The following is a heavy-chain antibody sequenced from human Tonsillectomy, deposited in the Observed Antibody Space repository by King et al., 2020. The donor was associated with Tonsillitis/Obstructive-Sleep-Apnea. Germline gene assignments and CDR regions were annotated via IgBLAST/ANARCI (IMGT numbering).Heavy chain of an antibody. Sequence: EVQLVESGGGLVQPGGSLRLSCAASGFTFSNYEMNWVRQAPGKGLEWVSYISSSGSTIYYADSVKGRFTISRDNASSSVYLQMNSLGGDDTAVYYCAGRVSGVGATPDYWGQGTLVTVAS. V-gene: IGHV3-48*03. J-gene: IGHJ4*02. CDR2: ISSSGSTI. D-gene: IGHD1-26*01. CDR1: GFTFSNYE. CDR3: AGRVSGVGATPDY.